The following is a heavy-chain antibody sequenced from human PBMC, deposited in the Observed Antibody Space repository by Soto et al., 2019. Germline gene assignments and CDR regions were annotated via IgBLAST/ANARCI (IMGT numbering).Heavy chain of an antibody. V-gene: IGHV4-39*01. CDR2: IFYSGST. Sequence: SETLSLTCTVSGGSISSSSYKWGWIRQPPGKSLEWIGNIFYSGSTYYNPSLKSRVTLSVDTSKNQFSLTLSSVTAADTAVYYCARYAAVAGILDYWGQGTLVTV. CDR1: GGSISSSSYK. D-gene: IGHD6-19*01. CDR3: ARYAAVAGILDY. J-gene: IGHJ4*02.